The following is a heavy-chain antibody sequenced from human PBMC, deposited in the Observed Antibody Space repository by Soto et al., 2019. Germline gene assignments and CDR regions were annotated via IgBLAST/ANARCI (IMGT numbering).Heavy chain of an antibody. CDR2: VNHNGRN. CDR3: ARGGSSDWQVAFDF. CDR1: GGCFSGYF. J-gene: IGHJ3*01. D-gene: IGHD6-19*01. Sequence: PSDTLSLTCGVYGGCFSGYFWNWIRQSPGKGLEWIMKVNHNGRNNYSPSLKCRVTITLDMAKKQISLKLTSVTAADTAVYYCARGGSSDWQVAFDFWGQGTMVTVSS. V-gene: IGHV4-34*01.